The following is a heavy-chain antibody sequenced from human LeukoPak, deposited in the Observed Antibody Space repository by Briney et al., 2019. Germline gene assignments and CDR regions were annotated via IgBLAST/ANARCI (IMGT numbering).Heavy chain of an antibody. V-gene: IGHV3-21*01. CDR3: ARDSNWNYDY. CDR1: GFTFSSYE. D-gene: IGHD1-7*01. Sequence: GGSLRLSCAASGFTFSSYEMNWVRQAPGKGLEWVSSISSSSSYIYYADSVKGRFTISRDNAKNSLYLQMNSLRAEDTAVYYCARDSNWNYDYWGQGTLVTVSS. J-gene: IGHJ4*02. CDR2: ISSSSSYI.